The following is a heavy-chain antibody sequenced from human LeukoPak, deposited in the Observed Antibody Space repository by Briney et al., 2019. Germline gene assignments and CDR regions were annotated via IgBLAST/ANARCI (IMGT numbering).Heavy chain of an antibody. V-gene: IGHV3-30*04. CDR3: DPHDSASQF. CDR1: GFTFSGYA. J-gene: IGHJ4*02. CDR2: ISSDGRIQ. Sequence: PGGSLRLSCAASGFTFSGYAMSWVRQAPGKGLEWVAFISSDGRIQYYAYSVKGRFTISRDNSKNTLFLQMNGLRDEDTAVYYCDPHDSASQFWGQGTLVTVSS. D-gene: IGHD6-6*01.